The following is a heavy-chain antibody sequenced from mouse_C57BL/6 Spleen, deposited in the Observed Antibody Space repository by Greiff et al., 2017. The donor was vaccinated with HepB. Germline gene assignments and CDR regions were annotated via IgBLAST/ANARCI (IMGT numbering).Heavy chain of an antibody. CDR2: IYPGSGST. D-gene: IGHD2-2*01. Sequence: VQLQQPGAELVKPGASVKMSCKASGYTFTSYWITWVKQRPGQGLEWIGDIYPGSGSTNYNEKFKSKGTLTVDTSSSTAYMQLSSLTSEDSAVYYCAQSTMVTTGFAYWGQGTLVTVSA. CDR3: AQSTMVTTGFAY. CDR1: GYTFTSYW. J-gene: IGHJ3*01. V-gene: IGHV1-55*01.